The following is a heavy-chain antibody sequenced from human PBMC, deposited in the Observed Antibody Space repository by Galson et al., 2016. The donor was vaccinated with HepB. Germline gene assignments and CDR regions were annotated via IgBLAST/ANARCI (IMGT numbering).Heavy chain of an antibody. D-gene: IGHD3-16*01. J-gene: IGHJ5*02. CDR3: ARVRIMITFGEVYCNWFDP. V-gene: IGHV4-61*08. Sequence: SETLSLTCTVSGGSVSSDVYYWSWIRQPPGKGLEWIGYIYYSGSTNYNPSPKSRVTISIDTSKNQFSLKLSSVTAADTAVYYCARVRIMITFGEVYCNWFDPWGQGTLVTVSS. CDR1: GGSVSSDVYY. CDR2: IYYSGST.